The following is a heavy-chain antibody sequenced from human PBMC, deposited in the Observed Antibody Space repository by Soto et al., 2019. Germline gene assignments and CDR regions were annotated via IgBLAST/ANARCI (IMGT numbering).Heavy chain of an antibody. J-gene: IGHJ4*02. V-gene: IGHV3-23*01. CDR3: AKNSAATIRVGFDY. CDR1: GFTFATYT. D-gene: IGHD5-12*01. CDR2: ITGSDGRT. Sequence: EVQLLESGGGLVQPGGSLRLSCAASGFTFATYTMSWVRQTPGKGLEWVSAITGSDGRTYYAYSVKGRFTISRDNSKKTMYLQKDSLGAEDTAVYYCAKNSAATIRVGFDYWGQGTLVTVSS.